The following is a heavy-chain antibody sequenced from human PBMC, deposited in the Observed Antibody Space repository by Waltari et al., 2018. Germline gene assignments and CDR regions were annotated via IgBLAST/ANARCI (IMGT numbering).Heavy chain of an antibody. CDR2: IIPIFGTA. V-gene: IGHV1-69*12. CDR3: ARGPLNAPYYFDY. CDR1: GGTFSSDA. J-gene: IGHJ4*02. D-gene: IGHD2-2*01. Sequence: QVQLVQSGAEVKKPGSSVQVSCKASGGTFSSDAFSWVRQAPGQGLEWMGGIIPIFGTANYEQKFQARVTITADESTSTAYMELSSLRSEDTAVYYRARGPLNAPYYFDYWGQGTLVTVSS.